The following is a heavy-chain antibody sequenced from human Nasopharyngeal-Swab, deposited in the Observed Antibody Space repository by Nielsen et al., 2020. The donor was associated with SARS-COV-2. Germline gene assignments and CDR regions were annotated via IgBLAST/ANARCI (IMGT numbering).Heavy chain of an antibody. CDR3: ARAQSITMIIGAFDI. V-gene: IGHV4-31*03. D-gene: IGHD3-22*01. Sequence: SETLSLTCTVSGGSISSGGYYWSWIRQHPGKGLEWIGYIYYSGSIYYNPSLKSRVTISVDTSKNQFSLKLSSVTAADTAVYYCARAQSITMIIGAFDIWGQGTMVTVSS. J-gene: IGHJ3*02. CDR2: IYYSGSI. CDR1: GGSISSGGYY.